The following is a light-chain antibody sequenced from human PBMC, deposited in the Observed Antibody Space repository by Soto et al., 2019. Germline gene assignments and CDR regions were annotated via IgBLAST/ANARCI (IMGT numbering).Light chain of an antibody. CDR3: QQYSEWSRT. CDR1: QSIGSS. Sequence: DIQMTQSPATLSVSAGERVTLSCRASQSIGSSVGWYQQRPGQPPRLLIYGASTRAAGIPPRFTGRRSGTEFTLTISSLQPEDFAVYYCQQYSEWSRTFGQGTKVDIK. CDR2: GAS. J-gene: IGKJ1*01. V-gene: IGKV3-15*01.